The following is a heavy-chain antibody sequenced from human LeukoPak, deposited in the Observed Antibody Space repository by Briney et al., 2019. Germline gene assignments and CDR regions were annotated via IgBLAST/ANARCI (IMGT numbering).Heavy chain of an antibody. D-gene: IGHD4-11*01. CDR2: IYYSGSN. V-gene: IGHV4-39*07. Sequence: SETLSLTCTVSGGSISSSNYYWGWIRQPPGKGLEWIGCIYYSGSNYYNPSLKSRVTISVDTSKNQFSLKLSSVTAADAAVYYCARVVYSIYWFDPWGQGTLVTVSS. J-gene: IGHJ5*02. CDR3: ARVVYSIYWFDP. CDR1: GGSISSSNYY.